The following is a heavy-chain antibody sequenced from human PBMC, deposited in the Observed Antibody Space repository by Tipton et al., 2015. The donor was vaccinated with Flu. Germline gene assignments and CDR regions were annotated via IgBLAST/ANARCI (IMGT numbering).Heavy chain of an antibody. Sequence: TLSLTCTVSGGSISSYYWNWIRQPAGKRLEWIGRINTSGSTNYNPSLKSRVTMSVDASKNQFSLKLSSVTAADTAVYYCARDGGRGSSPYYFDYWGQGTLVTVSS. V-gene: IGHV4-4*07. D-gene: IGHD3-16*01. CDR3: ARDGGRGSSPYYFDY. CDR1: GGSISSYY. J-gene: IGHJ4*02. CDR2: INTSGST.